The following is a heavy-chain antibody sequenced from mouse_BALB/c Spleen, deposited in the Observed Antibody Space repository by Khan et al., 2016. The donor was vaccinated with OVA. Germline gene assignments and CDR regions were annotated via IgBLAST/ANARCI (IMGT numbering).Heavy chain of an antibody. Sequence: EVQLQESGPGLVKPSQTVSLTCTVTGISITTGNYRWSWIRQFPGNKLEWIGNIYYSGTITYNPSLTSRTTITRDTSKSQFFLVMNFLTAEDTATYFCARDCGSLYGYFDVWGAGTTVTVSS. D-gene: IGHD1-1*01. CDR2: IYYSGTI. V-gene: IGHV3-5*02. CDR3: ARDCGSLYGYFDV. CDR1: GISITTGNYR. J-gene: IGHJ1*01.